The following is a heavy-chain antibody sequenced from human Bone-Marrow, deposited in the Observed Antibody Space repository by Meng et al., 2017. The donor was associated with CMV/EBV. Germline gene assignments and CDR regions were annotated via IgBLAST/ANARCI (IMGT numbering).Heavy chain of an antibody. J-gene: IGHJ4*02. CDR3: AKDRTLCGLVSDY. CDR1: GFTFSSYA. CDR2: ISGSGETT. D-gene: IGHD3/OR15-3a*01. Sequence: GGSLRLSCATSGFTFSSYAMHWVRQAPGKGLKWVSGISGSGETTYYVDSVKGRFTISRVNSKNTLYLQMHSLRAEDTAVYYCAKDRTLCGLVSDYWGQGALVTVSS. V-gene: IGHV3-23*01.